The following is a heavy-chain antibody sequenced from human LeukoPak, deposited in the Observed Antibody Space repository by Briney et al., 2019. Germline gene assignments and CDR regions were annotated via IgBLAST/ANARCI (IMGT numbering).Heavy chain of an antibody. D-gene: IGHD6-6*01. CDR2: IYYSGST. V-gene: IGHV4-39*07. Sequence: PSETLSLTCTVSGGSISSSSYYWGWIRQPPGKGLEWIGSIYYSGSTYYNPSLKSRVTVSVDTSKNQFSLKLSSVTAADTAVYYFPRYLPGARPLDYGAREPWSPSPQ. J-gene: IGHJ4*02. CDR3: PRYLPGARPLDY. CDR1: GGSISSSSYY.